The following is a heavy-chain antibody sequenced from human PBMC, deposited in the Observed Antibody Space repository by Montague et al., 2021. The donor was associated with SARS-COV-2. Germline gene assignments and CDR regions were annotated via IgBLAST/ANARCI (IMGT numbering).Heavy chain of an antibody. Sequence: SETLSLTCTVSGGSNSRYYWSWIRQPPGKGLEWIGYVSDSGSDYNPPLKSRASISVDTSKKLLSLSLSSVTAADTAIYYCARHREDYDILAGYSTSFYYDMDVWGQGTTVTVSS. CDR3: ARHREDYDILAGYSTSFYYDMDV. D-gene: IGHD3-9*01. CDR2: VSDSGS. CDR1: GGSNSRYY. J-gene: IGHJ6*02. V-gene: IGHV4-59*08.